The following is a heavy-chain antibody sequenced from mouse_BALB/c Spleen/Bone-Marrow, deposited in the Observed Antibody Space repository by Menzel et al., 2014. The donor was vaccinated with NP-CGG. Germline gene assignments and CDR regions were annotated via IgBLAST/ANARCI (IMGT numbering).Heavy chain of an antibody. J-gene: IGHJ4*01. V-gene: IGHV1S127*01. CDR2: IDPSDSYT. CDR3: TGDAMDY. Sequence: QVQLQQPGAELVKPGASVKMSCKASGYTFTSYWMHWVRQRPGQGLEWIGVIDPSDSYTSYIQKFKGKATLTVDTSSSTAYMQLSSLTSEDSAVYYCTGDAMDYWGQGTSVTVSS. CDR1: GYTFTSYW.